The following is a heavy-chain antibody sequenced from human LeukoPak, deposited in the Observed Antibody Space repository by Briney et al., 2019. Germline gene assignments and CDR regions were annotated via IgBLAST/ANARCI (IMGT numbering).Heavy chain of an antibody. CDR3: ARHYLTHLDF. CDR2: INPKSGGT. V-gene: IGHV1-2*02. J-gene: IGHJ4*02. CDR1: GYTFTGYY. D-gene: IGHD1-14*01. Sequence: ASVKVSCKASGYTFTGYYIHWVRQAPGQGLEWMGWINPKSGGTNYAQKFQGRVTMTRDTSISTAYMELSSLRSDDTAVYYCARHYLTHLDFWGQGTLVTVSS.